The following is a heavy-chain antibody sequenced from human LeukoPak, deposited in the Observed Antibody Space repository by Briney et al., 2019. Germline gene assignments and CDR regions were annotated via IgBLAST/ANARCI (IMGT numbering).Heavy chain of an antibody. Sequence: GGSLRLSCAASGFSFSSFGMNWVRQAPGKGLEWVQSISSNSRYIYYADTVKGRFTVSRDNANNSLSLPLYRLRAGDTVLYRCGRILSSSSASNDAFDIWGQGTMVTVSS. D-gene: IGHD6-6*01. CDR1: GFSFSSFG. CDR2: ISSNSRYI. J-gene: IGHJ3*02. CDR3: GRILSSSSASNDAFDI. V-gene: IGHV3-21*01.